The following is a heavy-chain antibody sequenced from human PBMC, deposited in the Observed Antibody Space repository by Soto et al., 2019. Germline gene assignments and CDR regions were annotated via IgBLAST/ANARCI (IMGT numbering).Heavy chain of an antibody. D-gene: IGHD2-2*01. V-gene: IGHV1-69*01. CDR3: AQQDQYCSSTSCYGDY. J-gene: IGHJ4*02. CDR2: IIPIFGTA. Sequence: QVQLVQSGAEVKKPGSSVKVSCKASGGTFSSYAISWVRQAPGQGLEWMGGIIPIFGTANYAQKFQGRVTITADESTCTAYMELSSLRSEDTAVYYCAQQDQYCSSTSCYGDYWGQGTLVTVSS. CDR1: GGTFSSYA.